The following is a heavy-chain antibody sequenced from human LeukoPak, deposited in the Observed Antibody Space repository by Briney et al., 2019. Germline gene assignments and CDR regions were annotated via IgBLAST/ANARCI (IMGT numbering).Heavy chain of an antibody. V-gene: IGHV3-48*03. CDR3: ARKGATFDY. CDR2: ISSSGSTI. J-gene: IGHJ4*02. Sequence: GGSLRLSCAASGFIFSSHEMIWVRQAPGKGVEWVSYISSSGSTIYYADSVKRRFTISRDNAMNSLYLQMNSLRVEDTAVYYCARKGATFDYWGQGTLVTVSS. D-gene: IGHD1-26*01. CDR1: GFIFSSHE.